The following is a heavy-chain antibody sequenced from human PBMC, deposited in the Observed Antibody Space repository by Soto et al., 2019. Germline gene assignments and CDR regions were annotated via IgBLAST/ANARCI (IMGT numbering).Heavy chain of an antibody. CDR1: GLAFSTFA. D-gene: IGHD3-22*01. CDR3: ARDQLRPGILYSLGVLLPEYGL. CDR2: ISVSGNNA. J-gene: IGHJ4*02. V-gene: IGHV3-23*01. Sequence: QPGGSLRLSCAASGLAFSTFAMTWVRQAPGKGLEWVAAISVSGNNAYYADSVKGRFTISRDNSQNSVFLQMSSLRADDTAVYYCARDQLRPGILYSLGVLLPEYGLWGQGTLVTVSS.